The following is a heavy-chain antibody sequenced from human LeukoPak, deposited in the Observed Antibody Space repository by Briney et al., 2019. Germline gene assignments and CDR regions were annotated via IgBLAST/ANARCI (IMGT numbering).Heavy chain of an antibody. CDR2: ISGSGGST. Sequence: SGGSLRLSCAASGFTFSSYAMSWVRQAPGKGLEWVSAISGSGGSTYYADSVKGRFTISRDNSKNTLYLQMHSLRAEDTAVYYCAKDLDYGDYYFDYGGQGTLVTVS. V-gene: IGHV3-23*01. J-gene: IGHJ4*02. CDR1: GFTFSSYA. CDR3: AKDLDYGDYYFDY. D-gene: IGHD4-17*01.